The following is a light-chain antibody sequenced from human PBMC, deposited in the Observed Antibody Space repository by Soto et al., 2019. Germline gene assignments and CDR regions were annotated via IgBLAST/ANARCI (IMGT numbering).Light chain of an antibody. Sequence: QSALTQPAYVSGSPGQSITISCTGTSSDIGASDYVSWYQQHPDKAPKLIIYDVNYRPSGVSSRFSGSKSANTASLTISGLQAEDEADYFCSSYVLFGGGTKLTVL. V-gene: IGLV2-14*03. J-gene: IGLJ3*02. CDR2: DVN. CDR3: SSYVL. CDR1: SSDIGASDY.